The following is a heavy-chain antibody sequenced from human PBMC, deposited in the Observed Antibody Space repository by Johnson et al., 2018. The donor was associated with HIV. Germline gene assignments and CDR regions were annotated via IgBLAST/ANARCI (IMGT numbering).Heavy chain of an antibody. J-gene: IGHJ3*02. D-gene: IGHD3-10*01. V-gene: IGHV3-30-3*01. CDR2: ISYDGSNK. CDR1: GFTFSSYA. CDR3: ARGQPMVRGVHDAFDI. Sequence: QVQLVESGGGVVQPGRSLRLSCAASGFTFSSYAMHWVRQAPGKGLEWVAVISYDGSNKYYADSVKGRFTISRDNSKNTLYLQMTSLRAEDTAVYYCARGQPMVRGVHDAFDIWGQGTMVTVSS.